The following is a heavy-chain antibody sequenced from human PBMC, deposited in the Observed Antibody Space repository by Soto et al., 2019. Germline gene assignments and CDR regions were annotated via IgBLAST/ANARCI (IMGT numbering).Heavy chain of an antibody. J-gene: IGHJ5*02. Sequence: QLQLQESGPGLVKPSETLSLTCTVSGGSVDSNRYYWAWIRQPPGKGLEWIGSIFYTGSTYYSPARKRRLVISVAPSKNHFSLKLTSVTAADMAMYYCARPKTICAAAAKGPFDPWGQGTLVTVSS. CDR2: IFYTGST. V-gene: IGHV4-39*02. CDR3: ARPKTICAAAAKGPFDP. CDR1: GGSVDSNRYY. D-gene: IGHD6-13*01.